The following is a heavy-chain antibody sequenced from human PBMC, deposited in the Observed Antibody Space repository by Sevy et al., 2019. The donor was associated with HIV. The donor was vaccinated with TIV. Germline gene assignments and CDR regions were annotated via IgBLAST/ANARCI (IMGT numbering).Heavy chain of an antibody. CDR2: IYYNGHI. CDR3: AGENAWGRGYS. Sequence: SETLSLTCTVSGGSITSLYWNWIRQPPGKGLECIANIYYNGHINYNPSLKSRVTLSLDTSKNQFSLGLSSVTAADTAMYYCAGENAWGRGYSWGQGTLVTVSS. J-gene: IGHJ4*02. V-gene: IGHV4-59*11. D-gene: IGHD1-26*01. CDR1: GGSITSLY.